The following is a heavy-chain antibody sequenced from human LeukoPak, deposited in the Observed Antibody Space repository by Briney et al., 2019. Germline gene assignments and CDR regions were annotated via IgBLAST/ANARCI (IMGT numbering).Heavy chain of an antibody. V-gene: IGHV1-2*04. Sequence: ASVKVSCKASGYTFTGYYMHWVRQAPGQGLEWMGWINPNSGGTNYAQKFQGWVTMTRDTSISTAYMELSRLRSDDTAVYYCARDPLVVPAAPEYNWFDPWGQGTLVTVSS. D-gene: IGHD2-2*01. CDR3: ARDPLVVPAAPEYNWFDP. CDR2: INPNSGGT. CDR1: GYTFTGYY. J-gene: IGHJ5*02.